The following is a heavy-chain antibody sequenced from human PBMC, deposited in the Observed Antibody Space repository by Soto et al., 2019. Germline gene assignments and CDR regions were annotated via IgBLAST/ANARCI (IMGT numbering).Heavy chain of an antibody. D-gene: IGHD5-18*01. Sequence: GGSLRLSCAASGFPFSSYAMSWVRQAPGKGLEWVSAISGSGGSTYYADSVKGRFTISRDNSKNTLYLQMNSLRAEDTAVYYCAKVMGYSYGLLDYWGQGTLVTVSS. CDR3: AKVMGYSYGLLDY. J-gene: IGHJ4*02. V-gene: IGHV3-23*01. CDR2: ISGSGGST. CDR1: GFPFSSYA.